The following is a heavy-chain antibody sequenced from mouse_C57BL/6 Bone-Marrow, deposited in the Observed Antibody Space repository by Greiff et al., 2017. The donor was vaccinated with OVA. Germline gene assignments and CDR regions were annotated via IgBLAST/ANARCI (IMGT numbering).Heavy chain of an antibody. J-gene: IGHJ2*01. CDR3: TTPIFYYGSMTDY. D-gene: IGHD1-1*01. CDR2: IDPENGDT. Sequence: EVQLQESGAELVRPGASVKLSCTASGFNIKDDYMHWVKQRPEQGLEWIGWIDPENGDTEYASKFQGKATITADPSSNTAYLQLSSLTSEDTAVYYCTTPIFYYGSMTDYWGQGTTLTVSS. V-gene: IGHV14-4*01. CDR1: GFNIKDDY.